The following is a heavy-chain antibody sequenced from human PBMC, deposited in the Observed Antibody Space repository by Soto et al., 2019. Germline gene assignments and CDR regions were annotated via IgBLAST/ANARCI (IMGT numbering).Heavy chain of an antibody. Sequence: ETLSLTCTVSGGSISSYYWSWIRQPPGKGLEWIGYIYYSGSTNYNPSLKSRVTISVDTSKNQFSLKLSSVTAADTAVYYCAGGDSSGYYFGAEYFQHWGQGTLVTVSS. CDR2: IYYSGST. CDR1: GGSISSYY. D-gene: IGHD3-22*01. CDR3: AGGDSSGYYFGAEYFQH. V-gene: IGHV4-59*01. J-gene: IGHJ1*01.